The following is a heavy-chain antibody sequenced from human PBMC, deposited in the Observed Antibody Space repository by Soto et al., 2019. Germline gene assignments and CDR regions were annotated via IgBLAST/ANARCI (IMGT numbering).Heavy chain of an antibody. V-gene: IGHV1-69*02. Sequence: SVKVSCKASGGTFSSYTISWVRQAPGQGLEWMGRIIPILGIANYAQKFQGRVTITADKSTSTAYMELSSLRSEDTAVYYCATVVTRGRYYYYYGMDVWGQGTTVTVSS. J-gene: IGHJ6*02. D-gene: IGHD2-15*01. CDR3: ATVVTRGRYYYYYGMDV. CDR1: GGTFSSYT. CDR2: IIPILGIA.